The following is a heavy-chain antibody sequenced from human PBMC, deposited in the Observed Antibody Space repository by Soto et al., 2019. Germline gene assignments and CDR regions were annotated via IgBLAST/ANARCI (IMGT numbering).Heavy chain of an antibody. CDR1: GGSVSSGSYY. J-gene: IGHJ5*02. CDR3: AKSMTIFGVDPFDP. D-gene: IGHD3-3*01. CDR2: IYHSRST. V-gene: IGHV4-61*01. Sequence: PSETLSLTCTVSGGSVSSGSYYWSWIRQPPGKGLEWIGYIYHSRSTNYNPSLKSRVTISVDTSRNQFSLKLKFVTAADTAIYYCAKSMTIFGVDPFDPWGQGTLVTVSS.